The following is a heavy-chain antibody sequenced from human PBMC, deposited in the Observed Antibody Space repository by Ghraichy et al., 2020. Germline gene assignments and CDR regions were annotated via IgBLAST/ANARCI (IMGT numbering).Heavy chain of an antibody. J-gene: IGHJ4*02. V-gene: IGHV3-7*01. CDR1: EFTFSNYW. Sequence: GGSLRLSCVASEFTFSNYWMSWVRQAPGKGLEWVAHIKPDGSEEFYVDSVKGRFTTSRENAHNSLSLQMNSLRAEDSAVYYCARSTFSSADYWGQGTLVTVSS. CDR3: ARSTFSSADY. D-gene: IGHD6-6*01. CDR2: IKPDGSEE.